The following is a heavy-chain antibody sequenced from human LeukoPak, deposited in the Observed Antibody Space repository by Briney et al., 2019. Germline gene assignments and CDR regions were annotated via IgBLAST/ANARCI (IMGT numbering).Heavy chain of an antibody. CDR1: GFTFSSYG. Sequence: PGGSLRLSCAASGFTFSSYGMSWVRQAPGKGLEWVSAISGSGGSTYYADSVKGRFTISRDNSKNTLYLQMNSLRAEDTAVYYCARPNYGSGSSHFDYWGQGTLVTVSS. D-gene: IGHD3-10*01. CDR3: ARPNYGSGSSHFDY. CDR2: ISGSGGST. V-gene: IGHV3-23*01. J-gene: IGHJ4*02.